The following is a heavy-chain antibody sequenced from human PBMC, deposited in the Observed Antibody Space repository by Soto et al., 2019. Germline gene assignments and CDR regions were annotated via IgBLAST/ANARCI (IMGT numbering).Heavy chain of an antibody. J-gene: IGHJ4*02. CDR2: IDGSGATK. D-gene: IGHD3-10*01. CDR1: GFTFNDFE. V-gene: IGHV3-48*03. Sequence: EVQLLESGGGLVQPGGSLRLSCGVSGFTFNDFEMNWVRQAPGKGPEWLAYIDGSGATKKYADSVRGRFTISRDNPNNSLFLQMSRLSAAATAIYYCARGFGRFNHWGQGTLVSVSS. CDR3: ARGFGRFNH.